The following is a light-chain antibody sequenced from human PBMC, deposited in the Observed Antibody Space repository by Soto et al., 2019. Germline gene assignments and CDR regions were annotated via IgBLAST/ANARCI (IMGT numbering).Light chain of an antibody. CDR2: DVS. J-gene: IGLJ2*01. Sequence: QSALTQSASVSGSPGQSITISCTGTSSDVGGYNYVSWYQQLPGKAPKLMIYDVSNRPSGVSNRFSGSKSGNTASLMISGLQAEDEADYYCSSYTSSSTVVFGGGTKVTVL. V-gene: IGLV2-14*03. CDR3: SSYTSSSTVV. CDR1: SSDVGGYNY.